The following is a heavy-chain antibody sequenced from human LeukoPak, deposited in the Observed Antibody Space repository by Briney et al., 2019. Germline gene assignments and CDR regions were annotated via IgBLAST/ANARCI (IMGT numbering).Heavy chain of an antibody. CDR1: GFTFSSYE. V-gene: IGHV3-48*03. CDR3: AKSSRITMVRGAPLDY. D-gene: IGHD3-10*01. J-gene: IGHJ4*02. CDR2: ISSSGSTI. Sequence: PGGSLRLSCAASGFTFSSYEMNWVRQAPGKGLEWVSYISSSGSTIYYADSVKGRFTISRDNSKNTLYLQMNSLRAEDTAVYYCAKSSRITMVRGAPLDYWGQGTLVTVSS.